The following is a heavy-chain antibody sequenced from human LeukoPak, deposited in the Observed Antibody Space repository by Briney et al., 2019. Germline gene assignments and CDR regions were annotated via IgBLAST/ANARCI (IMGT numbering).Heavy chain of an antibody. CDR2: INPSGGST. CDR3: ARGGGYLDLGANWFDP. J-gene: IGHJ5*02. D-gene: IGHD3-22*01. V-gene: IGHV1-46*01. Sequence: ASVKVSCKASGYTFTSYYMHWVRQAPGQGLEWMGIINPSGGSTSYAQKFQGRVTMTRDTSTSTVYMELSSLRSEDTAVYYCARGGGYLDLGANWFDPWGQGTLVTVSP. CDR1: GYTFTSYY.